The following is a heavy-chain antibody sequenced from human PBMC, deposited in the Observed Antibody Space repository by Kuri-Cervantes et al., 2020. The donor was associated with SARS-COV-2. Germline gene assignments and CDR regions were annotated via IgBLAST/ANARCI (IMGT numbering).Heavy chain of an antibody. V-gene: IGHV3-23*01. CDR3: AKTTMVQGVIISGWIDY. D-gene: IGHD3-10*01. CDR2: ISGSGGST. Sequence: GESLKISCAASGFTFSSYAMSWVRQAPGKGLEWVSAISGSGGSTYYADSVKGRFTISRDNSKNTLYLQMNNLRAEDTAVYYCAKTTMVQGVIISGWIDYWGQGTLVTVSS. J-gene: IGHJ4*02. CDR1: GFTFSSYA.